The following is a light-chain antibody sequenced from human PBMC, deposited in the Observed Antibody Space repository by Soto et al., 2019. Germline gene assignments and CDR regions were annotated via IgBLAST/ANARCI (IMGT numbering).Light chain of an antibody. CDR3: QQRSNWPLT. J-gene: IGKJ4*01. CDR1: QSVSSY. Sequence: EIVLTQSPATLSLSPGERATLSCRASQSVSSYLAWYQQKPGQAPRLLIYDVSNRATGIPAKFSGSGSGTDFTLTISSLEPEDFAVYYCQQRSNWPLTFGGGTKVEIK. CDR2: DVS. V-gene: IGKV3-11*01.